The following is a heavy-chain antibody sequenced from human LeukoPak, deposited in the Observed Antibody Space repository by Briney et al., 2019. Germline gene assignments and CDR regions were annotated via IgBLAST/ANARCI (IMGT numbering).Heavy chain of an antibody. CDR3: ATVAPSSGYLIY. Sequence: GGSLRLSCAASGFTFDDYGMSWVRQAPGKGLEWVSGINWNGGSTGYADSVKGRFTISRDDSKNSLYLQMNSLKTEDTAVYYCATVAPSSGYLIYWGQGTLVTVSS. CDR2: INWNGGST. V-gene: IGHV3-20*04. CDR1: GFTFDDYG. J-gene: IGHJ4*02. D-gene: IGHD3-22*01.